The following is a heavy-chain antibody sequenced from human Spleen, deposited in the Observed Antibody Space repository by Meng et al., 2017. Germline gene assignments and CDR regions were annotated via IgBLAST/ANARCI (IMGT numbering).Heavy chain of an antibody. CDR1: GFSVSTSGVG. J-gene: IGHJ4*02. Sequence: SGPTLVKPTQTLTLTCTFSGFSVSTSGVGVGWIRQPPGKALEWLALIYWDDDKRYSPSLKSRLTITRDTSKNQVVLIVINVDPVDTATYYCAHRRGGSYYAFDYWGRGNRVNGYS. V-gene: IGHV2-5*02. D-gene: IGHD1-26*01. CDR2: IYWDDDK. CDR3: AHRRGGSYYAFDY.